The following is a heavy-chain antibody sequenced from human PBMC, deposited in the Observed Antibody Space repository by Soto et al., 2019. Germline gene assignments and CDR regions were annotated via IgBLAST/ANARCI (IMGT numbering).Heavy chain of an antibody. D-gene: IGHD3-9*01. J-gene: IGHJ4*02. CDR1: GGSLSRYY. CDR2: IYYSGST. CDR3: ARIGDILTGYAFDY. Sequence: QVQLQESGPGLVKPSETLSLTCTVSGGSLSRYYWSWIRQPPGKGLEWIGYIYYSGSTNYNPSLKSRVTISVDTSKNHFSLKLSSMTAADTAVYYCARIGDILTGYAFDYWGQGTLVTVSS. V-gene: IGHV4-59*01.